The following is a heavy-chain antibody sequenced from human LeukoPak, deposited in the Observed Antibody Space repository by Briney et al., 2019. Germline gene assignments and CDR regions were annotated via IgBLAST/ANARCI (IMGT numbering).Heavy chain of an antibody. CDR1: GDSISSGDYY. J-gene: IGHJ5*02. CDR3: ARDLGGSYSSETWFDP. V-gene: IGHV4-61*02. CDR2: ISSSGST. D-gene: IGHD1-26*01. Sequence: SSQTLSLTCTVSGDSISSGDYYWSWIRQPAGKGLEWIGRISSSGSTNYNPSLKSRVTISVDTSKNQFSLKLSSVTAADTAVYYCARDLGGSYSSETWFDPWGQGTLVTVSS.